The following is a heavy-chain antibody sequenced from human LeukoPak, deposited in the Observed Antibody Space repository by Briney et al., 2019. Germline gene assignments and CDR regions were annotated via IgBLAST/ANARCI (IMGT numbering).Heavy chain of an antibody. CDR2: IYHSGST. CDR3: ARGTDTSYFDY. Sequence: SQTLSLTCAVSGGSISSGGYSWSWIRQPPGKGLEWIGYIYHSGSTYYNPSLKSRVTISVDRSKNQFSLKLSSVTAADTAVYYCARGTDTSYFDYWGQGTLVTVSS. V-gene: IGHV4-30-2*01. D-gene: IGHD2-2*02. J-gene: IGHJ4*02. CDR1: GGSISSGGYS.